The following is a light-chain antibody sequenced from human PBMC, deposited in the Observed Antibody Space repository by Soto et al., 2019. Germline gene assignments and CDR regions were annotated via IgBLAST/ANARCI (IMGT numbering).Light chain of an antibody. J-gene: IGKJ4*01. Sequence: AIPMTQSPSSLSASVGDRVTITCRASQGIRHYLGWYQQKPGKAPKLLIYAASSLQSGVPSRFSGSGSGTDFTLTISSLQPEDFATYYCLQDYNYPLTFGGGTKVEIK. CDR3: LQDYNYPLT. CDR2: AAS. V-gene: IGKV1-6*01. CDR1: QGIRHY.